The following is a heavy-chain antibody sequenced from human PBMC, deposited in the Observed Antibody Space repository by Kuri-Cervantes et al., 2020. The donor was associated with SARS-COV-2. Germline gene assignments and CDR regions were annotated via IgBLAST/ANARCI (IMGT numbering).Heavy chain of an antibody. Sequence: SETLSLTCTVSGYSISSGYYWGWIRQPPGKGLEWIGSIYHSGSTYYNPSLKGRVTISVDTSKNQFSLKLSSVTAADTAVYYCARAGIGAVAGNFDYWGQGTLVTVSS. CDR1: GYSISSGYY. CDR3: ARAGIGAVAGNFDY. CDR2: IYHSGST. J-gene: IGHJ4*02. V-gene: IGHV4-38-2*02. D-gene: IGHD6-19*01.